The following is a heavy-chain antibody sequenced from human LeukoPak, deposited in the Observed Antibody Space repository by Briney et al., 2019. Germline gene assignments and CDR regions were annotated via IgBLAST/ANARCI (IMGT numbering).Heavy chain of an antibody. D-gene: IGHD3-3*01. CDR2: IKQDGSEK. V-gene: IGHV3-7*01. J-gene: IGHJ4*02. Sequence: GGSLRLSCAASGFTFSSYWMTWVRQAPGKGLEWVANIKQDGSEKYYVDSVKGRFTISRDNAKNSLYLQMNSLRAEDTAVYYCARGITISIIDYWGQGTLVTVSS. CDR1: GFTFSSYW. CDR3: ARGITISIIDY.